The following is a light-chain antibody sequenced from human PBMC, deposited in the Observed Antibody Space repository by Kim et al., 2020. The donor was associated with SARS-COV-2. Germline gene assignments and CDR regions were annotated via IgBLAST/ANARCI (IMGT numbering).Light chain of an antibody. CDR2: RND. CDR3: SAWDISLGAWV. V-gene: IGLV10-54*04. Sequence: APPTCTWTSTTVAHHGAACLQQHQGHPPKHLFYRNDNRPSGISASFSASRSGNTASLTITGLQPEDEADYYCSAWDISLGAWVFGGGTQLTVL. J-gene: IGLJ2*01. CDR1: STTVAHHG.